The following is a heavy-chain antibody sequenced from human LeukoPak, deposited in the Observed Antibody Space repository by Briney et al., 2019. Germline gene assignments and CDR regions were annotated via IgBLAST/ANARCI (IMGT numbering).Heavy chain of an antibody. D-gene: IGHD2/OR15-2a*01. Sequence: SETLSLTCSGSGGSASTYYWSWIRQPPGKGLEWIGFISYSGSTNYNPSLKSRVTISVDTSKNQFSLQLSSVTAADTAVYYCARHRRDLTPTFDYWGQGTLVTVSS. CDR3: ARHRRDLTPTFDY. CDR1: GGSASTYY. V-gene: IGHV4-59*08. CDR2: ISYSGST. J-gene: IGHJ4*02.